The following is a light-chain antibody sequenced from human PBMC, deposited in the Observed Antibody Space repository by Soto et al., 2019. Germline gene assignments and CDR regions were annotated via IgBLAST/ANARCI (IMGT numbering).Light chain of an antibody. J-gene: IGKJ1*01. V-gene: IGKV1-5*01. CDR1: QSISSW. Sequence: DIQMTQSPSTLSASVGDRGTITCRASQSISSWLAWYEQKPGKAPKLLIYDASSLESGVPSRFSGSGSGTEFTLTISSLQPDDFATYYCQQYNSYWTFCQGTKLDIK. CDR3: QQYNSYWT. CDR2: DAS.